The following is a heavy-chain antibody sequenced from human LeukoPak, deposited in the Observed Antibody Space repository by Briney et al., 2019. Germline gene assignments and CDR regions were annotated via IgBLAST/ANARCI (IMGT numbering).Heavy chain of an antibody. D-gene: IGHD6-25*01. Sequence: SQTLSLTCAVSGGSISSGGYYWSWVRQPPGKGLEWIGYIYYSGSTNYNPSLKSRVTIPVDTSKNQFSLKLSSVTAADTAVYYCAREHRLKIDYWGQGTLVTVSS. CDR2: IYYSGST. CDR3: AREHRLKIDY. J-gene: IGHJ4*02. V-gene: IGHV4-30-4*07. CDR1: GGSISSGGYY.